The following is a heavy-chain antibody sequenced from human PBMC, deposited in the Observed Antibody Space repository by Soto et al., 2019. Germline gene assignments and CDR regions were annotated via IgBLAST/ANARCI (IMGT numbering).Heavy chain of an antibody. CDR1: GFTFSNYA. CDR3: AAVAGKTLAEYFQH. D-gene: IGHD6-19*01. V-gene: IGHV3-23*01. Sequence: GGSLRLSCAASGFTFSNYAMSWVRQAPGKGLEWVSAISGSGGSTYYADSVKGRFTISRDNSKNTLYLQMNSLRAEDTAVYYCAAVAGKTLAEYFQHWGQGTLVTVSS. CDR2: ISGSGGST. J-gene: IGHJ1*01.